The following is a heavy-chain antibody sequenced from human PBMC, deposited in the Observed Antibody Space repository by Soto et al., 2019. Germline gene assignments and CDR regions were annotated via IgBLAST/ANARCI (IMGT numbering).Heavy chain of an antibody. V-gene: IGHV3-23*01. CDR3: VRHAKLTSVNANAGYYYGLDL. Sequence: PGGSLRLCCAASAFIFSTYDMSWVRQAPGKGLEWVSVIGGSGTGTYYADSVKGRFTISRDNSKNTLFLQMNSLRAEDTAISFCVRHAKLTSVNANAGYYYGLDLWGQGTTVTVSS. D-gene: IGHD4-4*01. CDR2: IGGSGTGT. CDR1: AFIFSTYD. J-gene: IGHJ6*02.